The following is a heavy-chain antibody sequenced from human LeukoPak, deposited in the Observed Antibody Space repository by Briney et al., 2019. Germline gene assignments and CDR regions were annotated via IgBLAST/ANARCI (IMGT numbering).Heavy chain of an antibody. Sequence: AGSLRLSCAASGFTFSNYNMNWVRQAPGKGLEWVSSISSSGSYIYYSDSVKGRFTNSRDNAKNSLYLQMNSLRAEDTAVFYCARRWVYDKRAFDAWGQGTMVTVSS. CDR3: ARRWVYDKRAFDA. D-gene: IGHD3-16*01. CDR2: ISSSGSYI. J-gene: IGHJ3*01. V-gene: IGHV3-21*01. CDR1: GFTFSNYN.